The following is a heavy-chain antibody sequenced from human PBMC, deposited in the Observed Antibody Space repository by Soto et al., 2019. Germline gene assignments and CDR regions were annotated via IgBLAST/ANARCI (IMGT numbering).Heavy chain of an antibody. CDR1: GFTFSSYA. CDR3: AKVEYSVVGANSPGY. CDR2: ISGSGGST. D-gene: IGHD1-26*01. Sequence: GGSLRLSCAASGFTFSSYAMSWVRQAPGKGLGWVSAISGSGGSTYYADSVKGRFTISRDNSKNTLYLQMNSLRAEDTAVYYCAKVEYSVVGANSPGYWGQGTLVTVSS. J-gene: IGHJ4*02. V-gene: IGHV3-23*01.